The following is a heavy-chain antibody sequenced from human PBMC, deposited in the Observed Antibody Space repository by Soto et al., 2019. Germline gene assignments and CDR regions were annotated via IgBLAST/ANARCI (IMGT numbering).Heavy chain of an antibody. D-gene: IGHD3-3*01. CDR2: INHSGST. CDR3: ARITIFGVVNDY. V-gene: IGHV4-34*09. Sequence: SETLSLTCAVYGGSFSGYYWSWIRQPPGKGLEWIGEINHSGSTYYNPSLKSRVTISVDTSKNQFSLKLSSVTAADTAVYYCARITIFGVVNDYWGQGTLVTVSS. CDR1: GGSFSGYY. J-gene: IGHJ4*02.